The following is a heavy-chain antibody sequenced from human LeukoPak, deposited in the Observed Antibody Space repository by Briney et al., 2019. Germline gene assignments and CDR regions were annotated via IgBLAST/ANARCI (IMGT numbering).Heavy chain of an antibody. J-gene: IGHJ4*02. D-gene: IGHD3-10*01. CDR3: ARDKSPRAYYGSGNGDY. CDR1: GFTFSSYS. CDR2: ISSSSYI. Sequence: PGGSLRLSCAASGFTFSSYSMNWVRQAPGKGLEWVSSISSSSYIYYADSVKGRFTISRDNAKNSLYLQMNSLRAEDTAVYYCARDKSPRAYYGSGNGDYWGQGTLVTVSS. V-gene: IGHV3-21*01.